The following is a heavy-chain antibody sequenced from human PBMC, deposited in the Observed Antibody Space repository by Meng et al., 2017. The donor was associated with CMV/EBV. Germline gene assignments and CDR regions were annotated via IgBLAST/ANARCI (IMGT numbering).Heavy chain of an antibody. CDR1: GFTFSSYA. CDR2: ISSNEGST. Sequence: GESLKISCAASGFTFSSYAMSWVRQAPGKGLEYVSAISSNEGSTYYADPVKGRFTISRDNSKNTLYLQMGSLRAEDMAVYYCARVTGAGDYYFDYWGQGTLVTVSS. D-gene: IGHD4-17*01. V-gene: IGHV3-64*02. CDR3: ARVTGAGDYYFDY. J-gene: IGHJ4*02.